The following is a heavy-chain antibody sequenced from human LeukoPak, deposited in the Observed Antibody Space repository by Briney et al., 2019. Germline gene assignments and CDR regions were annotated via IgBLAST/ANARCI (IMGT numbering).Heavy chain of an antibody. V-gene: IGHV3-30*02. CDR3: ARDYDSSGYHPRMDAFDI. J-gene: IGHJ3*02. D-gene: IGHD3-22*01. CDR2: IRYDRRNQ. CDR1: GFTFSSYG. Sequence: GGSLRLSCAASGFTFSSYGMHWVRQAPGKGLEWVAFIRYDRRNQYYADSVKGRFTISRDNSKNTLYLQMNSRRAEDTAVYYCARDYDSSGYHPRMDAFDIWGQGTMVTVSS.